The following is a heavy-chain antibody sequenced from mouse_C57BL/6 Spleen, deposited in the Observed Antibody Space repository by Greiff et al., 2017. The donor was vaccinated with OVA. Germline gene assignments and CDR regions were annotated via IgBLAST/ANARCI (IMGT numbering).Heavy chain of an antibody. V-gene: IGHV1-64*01. CDR3: ARLRFITTVVEGSMDY. CDR2: IHPNSGST. D-gene: IGHD1-1*01. J-gene: IGHJ4*01. Sequence: QVQLQQPGAELVKPGASVKLSCKASGYTFTSYWMHWVKQRPGQGLEWIGMIHPNSGSTNYNEKFKSKATLTVDKSSSTAYMQLSSLTSEDSAVYYCARLRFITTVVEGSMDYWGQGTSVTVSS. CDR1: GYTFTSYW.